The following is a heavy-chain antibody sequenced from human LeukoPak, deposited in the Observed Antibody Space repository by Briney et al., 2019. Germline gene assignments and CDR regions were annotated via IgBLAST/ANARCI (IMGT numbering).Heavy chain of an antibody. CDR3: ARPKNSGWTWDAFDI. Sequence: ASVKVSCKASGYTFADYYMHWVRQAPGQGLELMGWINPNSGGTNYAQKFQGRATMARDTSISTAYMELSSLRSDDTAVYYCARPKNSGWTWDAFDIWGQGTVVTVSS. CDR1: GYTFADYY. J-gene: IGHJ3*02. V-gene: IGHV1-2*02. CDR2: INPNSGGT. D-gene: IGHD6-19*01.